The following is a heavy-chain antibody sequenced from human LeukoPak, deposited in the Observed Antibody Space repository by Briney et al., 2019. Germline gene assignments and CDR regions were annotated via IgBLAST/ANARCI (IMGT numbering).Heavy chain of an antibody. CDR1: GGSISSYY. Sequence: SETLSLTCTVSGGSISSYYWSWIRQPPGKGLEWIGYIYYSGSTNYNPSLKSRVTISVDTSKNQFSLKLSSVTAADTAVYYCARDYGDYGHYYYYGMDVWGQGTTVTVFS. D-gene: IGHD4-17*01. CDR3: ARDYGDYGHYYYYGMDV. CDR2: IYYSGST. J-gene: IGHJ6*02. V-gene: IGHV4-59*01.